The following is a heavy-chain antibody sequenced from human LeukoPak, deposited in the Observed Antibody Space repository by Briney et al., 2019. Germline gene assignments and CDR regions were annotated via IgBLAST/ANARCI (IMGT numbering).Heavy chain of an antibody. Sequence: TPSETLSLTCTVSGGSISSSSYYWGWIRQPPGKGLEWIGSIYYSGSTYYNPSLKSRVTISVDTSKNQFSLKLSSVTAADTAVYYCARFRGERNFDYWGQGTLVTVSS. V-gene: IGHV4-39*01. CDR2: IYYSGST. D-gene: IGHD5-24*01. J-gene: IGHJ4*02. CDR3: ARFRGERNFDY. CDR1: GGSISSSSYY.